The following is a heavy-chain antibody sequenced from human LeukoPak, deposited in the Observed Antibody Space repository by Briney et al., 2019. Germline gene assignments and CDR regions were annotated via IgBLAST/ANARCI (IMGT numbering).Heavy chain of an antibody. D-gene: IGHD3-22*01. V-gene: IGHV1-18*01. Sequence: ASVKVSCKASGYTFTSYGISWVRQAPGQGLEWMGWISAYIGNTNYAQKLQGRVTMTTDTSTSTAYIELRSLRSDDTAVYYCARVSYYDSSGRYWGQGTLVTVSS. CDR2: ISAYIGNT. CDR1: GYTFTSYG. CDR3: ARVSYYDSSGRY. J-gene: IGHJ4*02.